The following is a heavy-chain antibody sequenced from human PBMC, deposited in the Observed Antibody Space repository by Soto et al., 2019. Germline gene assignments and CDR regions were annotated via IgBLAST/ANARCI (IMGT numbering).Heavy chain of an antibody. J-gene: IGHJ4*02. CDR2: ISYDGSNK. D-gene: IGHD3-9*01. V-gene: IGHV3-30*03. CDR3: ARSLTDCDY. CDR1: GFTFSSYG. Sequence: QVQLVESGGGVVQPGRSLRLSCAASGFTFSSYGMHWVRQAPGKGLEWVAVISYDGSNKYYADSVKGRFTISRDNSKNTLYLQMNSLRAEDTAVYYCARSLTDCDYWGQGTLVTVSS.